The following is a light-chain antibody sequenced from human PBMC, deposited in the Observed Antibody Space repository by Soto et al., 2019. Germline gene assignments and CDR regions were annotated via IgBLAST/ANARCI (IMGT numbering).Light chain of an antibody. CDR1: SGHSSYA. CDR2: LNSDGSH. V-gene: IGLV4-69*01. J-gene: IGLJ3*02. Sequence: QLVLTQSPSASASLGASVKLTCTLSSGHSSYAIAWHQQQPEKGPRYLMKLNSDGSHSKGDGIPDRFSGSSSGAECYLTISSLQSEDEADYYCQTWGTGILVFGGGTKLTVL. CDR3: QTWGTGILV.